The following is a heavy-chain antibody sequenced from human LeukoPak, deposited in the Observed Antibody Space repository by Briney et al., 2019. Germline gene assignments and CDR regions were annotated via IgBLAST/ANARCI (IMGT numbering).Heavy chain of an antibody. CDR3: ARGTYYYDSSGLLGGY. J-gene: IGHJ4*02. D-gene: IGHD3-22*01. V-gene: IGHV3-30*04. CDR2: ISYDGSNK. Sequence: GRSLRLSCAASGCTFSSYAMHWVRQAPGKGLEWVAVISYDGSNKYYADSVKGRFTISRDNSKNTLYLQMNSLRAEDTAVYYCARGTYYYDSSGLLGGYWGQGTLVTVSS. CDR1: GCTFSSYA.